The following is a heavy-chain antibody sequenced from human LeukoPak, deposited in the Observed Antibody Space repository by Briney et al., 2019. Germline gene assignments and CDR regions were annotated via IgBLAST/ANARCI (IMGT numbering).Heavy chain of an antibody. CDR1: GYTFSSYG. J-gene: IGHJ3*02. CDR2: ISAYNGNT. D-gene: IGHD6-13*01. V-gene: IGHV1-18*01. CDR3: ARDGSSWVFDI. Sequence: ASVKVSCKASGYTFSSYGISWVRQAPGQGLEWMGWISAYNGNTNYAQKFQARVTMTTDTSTNTAYMELRSLRSDDTAVSYCARDGSSWVFDIWGQGTMVTVSS.